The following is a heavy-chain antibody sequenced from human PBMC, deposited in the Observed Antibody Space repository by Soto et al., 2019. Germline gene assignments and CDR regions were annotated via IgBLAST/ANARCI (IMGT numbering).Heavy chain of an antibody. CDR3: ARLLYYGSGSYSPYGMDV. CDR1: GVSFNNNG. J-gene: IGHJ6*02. D-gene: IGHD3-10*01. CDR2: VSPPYRTS. Sequence: VQLVQSGAEVKKPGSWVKVSCKTSGVSFNNNGIGWVRQAPGHGLEWMGGVSPPYRTSNYARKFQGRISITADASTGTVNMELSSLTSEDTAQYYCARLLYYGSGSYSPYGMDVWGQGTTVTVSS. V-gene: IGHV1-69*01.